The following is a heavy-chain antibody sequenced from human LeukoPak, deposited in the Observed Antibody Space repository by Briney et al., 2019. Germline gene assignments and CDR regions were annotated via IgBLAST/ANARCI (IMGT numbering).Heavy chain of an antibody. Sequence: ASVKVSCKASGYTFTNYYIHWVRQAPGQGLEWMGIINPSGGSTRSAQKFQGRVTMTRDTSTGTVHMELSSLRSEDTAVYYCARGGITTIIVDTQNVDYWGQGTLVTVPS. CDR1: GYTFTNYY. D-gene: IGHD3-22*01. V-gene: IGHV1-46*01. CDR3: ARGGITTIIVDTQNVDY. CDR2: INPSGGST. J-gene: IGHJ4*02.